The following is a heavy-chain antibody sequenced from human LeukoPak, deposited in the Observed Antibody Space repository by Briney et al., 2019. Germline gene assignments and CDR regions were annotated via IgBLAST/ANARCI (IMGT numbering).Heavy chain of an antibody. CDR2: ISGNGDNT. CDR3: ARVHGYYIGLYYFDY. D-gene: IGHD4-17*01. Sequence: WASVKVSCRASGYTYTTYGISWVRLAPGQGLEWMGWISGNGDNTKYVQEFQGRVTMTTDTSTSTAYMDLRSLRSDDTAIYYCARVHGYYIGLYYFDYWGQGTLVTVSS. V-gene: IGHV1-18*01. CDR1: GYTYTTYG. J-gene: IGHJ4*02.